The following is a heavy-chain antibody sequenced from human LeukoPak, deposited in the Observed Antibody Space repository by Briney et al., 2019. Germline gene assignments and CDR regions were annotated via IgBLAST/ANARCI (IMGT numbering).Heavy chain of an antibody. CDR2: IYSGGST. D-gene: IGHD3/OR15-3a*01. Sequence: QTGGSLRLSCAASGFTVSSNYMSWVRQAPGKGLEWVSVIYSGGSTYYADSVKGRFTISRDNSKNTLYLQMNSLRAEDTAVYYCARAPFWDYAFDIWGQGTMVTVSS. CDR1: GFTVSSNY. CDR3: ARAPFWDYAFDI. V-gene: IGHV3-53*01. J-gene: IGHJ3*02.